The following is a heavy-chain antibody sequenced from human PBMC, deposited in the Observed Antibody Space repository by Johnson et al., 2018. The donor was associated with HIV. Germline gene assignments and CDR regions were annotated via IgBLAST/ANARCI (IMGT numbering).Heavy chain of an antibody. V-gene: IGHV3-30*02. Sequence: QVQLVESGGGVVQPGRSLRLSCAASEFTFSSYGMHWVRQAPGKGLEWVAFIRYDGSNKYYADSVKGRFTISRDNSKNTLYLQMNSLRAEDTAVYYCAKDHPVVAERTGAFDIWGQGTMVTVSS. CDR3: AKDHPVVAERTGAFDI. J-gene: IGHJ3*02. D-gene: IGHD2-15*01. CDR1: EFTFSSYG. CDR2: IRYDGSNK.